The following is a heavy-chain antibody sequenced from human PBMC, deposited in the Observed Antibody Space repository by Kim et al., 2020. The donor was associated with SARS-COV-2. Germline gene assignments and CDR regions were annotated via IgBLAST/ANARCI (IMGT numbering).Heavy chain of an antibody. V-gene: IGHV6-1*01. CDR2: TYYRSKWYN. CDR3: ARITHDSSGYTPRAFDI. D-gene: IGHD3-22*01. CDR1: GDSVSSNSAA. J-gene: IGHJ3*02. Sequence: SQTLSLTCAISGDSVSSNSAAWNWIRQSPSRGLEWLGRTYYRSKWYNDYAVSVKSRITINPDTSKNQFSLQLNSVTPEDTAVYYCARITHDSSGYTPRAFDIWGQGTMVTVSS.